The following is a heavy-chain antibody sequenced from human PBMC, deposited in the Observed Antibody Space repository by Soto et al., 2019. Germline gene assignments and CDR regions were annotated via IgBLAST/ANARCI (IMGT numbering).Heavy chain of an antibody. J-gene: IGHJ6*02. CDR1: GGTFSSYA. V-gene: IGHV1-69*01. Sequence: QVQLVQSGAEVKKPGSSVKVSCKASGGTFSSYATSWVRQAPGQGLEWMGGIIPIFGTANYAQKFQGRVTITADESTSTAYMELSSLRSEDTAVYYCARVIAAAGIHYYGMDVWGQGTTVTVSS. CDR3: ARVIAAAGIHYYGMDV. CDR2: IIPIFGTA. D-gene: IGHD6-13*01.